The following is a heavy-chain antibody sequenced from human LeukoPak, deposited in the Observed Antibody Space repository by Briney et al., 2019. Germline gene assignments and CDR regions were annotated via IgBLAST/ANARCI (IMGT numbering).Heavy chain of an antibody. D-gene: IGHD3-3*01. CDR2: ISYNGDT. J-gene: IGHJ3*02. CDR1: GGPISGYY. CDR3: VRDFDAWNAFDI. Sequence: EPSETLSLTCSVSGGPISGYYWSWIRQPPGKGLEWIGCISYNGDTKYNPSLKSRVSISIDTSKEQFSLNLRSVTAADTAIYYCVRDFDAWNAFDIWGQGTKVTVSS. V-gene: IGHV4-59*01.